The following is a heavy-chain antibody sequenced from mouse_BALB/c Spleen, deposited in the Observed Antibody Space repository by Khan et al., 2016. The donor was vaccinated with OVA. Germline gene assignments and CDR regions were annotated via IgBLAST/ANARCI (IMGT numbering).Heavy chain of an antibody. V-gene: IGHV5-15*02. D-gene: IGHD1-2*01. CDR3: ARGGGTAPFAY. Sequence: EVELVESGGGLVQPGGSRKLSCAASGFTFSDYGMAWVRQAPGKGPEWVAFISDLEYTIYYADTVTGRFTISRETAKNTLYLEMSSLRSEDTAISYCARGGGTAPFAYWGLGTLVTVSA. CDR1: GFTFSDYG. J-gene: IGHJ3*01. CDR2: ISDLEYTI.